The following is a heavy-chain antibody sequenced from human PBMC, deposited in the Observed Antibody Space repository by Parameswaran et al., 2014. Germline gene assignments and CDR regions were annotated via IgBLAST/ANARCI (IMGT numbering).Heavy chain of an antibody. CDR3: AKTTSGWYWYYGMDV. Sequence: VRQAPGQGLEWMGIINPSGGSTSYAQKFQGRVTMTRDTSTSTVYMELSSLRSEDTAVYYCAKTTSGWYWYYGMDVWGQGTTVTVSS. D-gene: IGHD6-19*01. CDR2: INPSGGST. V-gene: IGHV1-46*01. J-gene: IGHJ6*02.